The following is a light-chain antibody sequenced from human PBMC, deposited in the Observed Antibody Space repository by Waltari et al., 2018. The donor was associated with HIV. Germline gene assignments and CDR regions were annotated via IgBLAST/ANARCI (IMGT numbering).Light chain of an antibody. V-gene: IGLV3-10*01. CDR2: DET. CDR1: ACPENH. J-gene: IGLJ3*02. CDR3: YSTDRSVDHRGV. Sequence: SYYLTQPPSMSFSPGQTGRITCSGGACPENHAYWYQQRSGQAPVVVIYDETKRPTGSRERFCGSSSGTMATLTITGAQVEDAADYYCYSTDRSVDHRGVCDGGTKVTVL.